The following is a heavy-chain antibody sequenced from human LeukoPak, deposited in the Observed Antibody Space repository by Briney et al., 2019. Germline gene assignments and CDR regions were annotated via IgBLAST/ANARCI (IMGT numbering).Heavy chain of an antibody. CDR1: GYSISSGYY. CDR2: IYHSGST. V-gene: IGHV4-38-2*02. CDR3: ARDGQSYYDFWSGYIQIDY. Sequence: SETLSLTCTVSGYSISSGYYWGWILQPPGKGLEWIGSIYHSGSTYYNPSLKSRVTISVDTSKNQFSLKLSSVTAADTAVYYCARDGQSYYDFWSGYIQIDYWGQGTLVTVSS. J-gene: IGHJ4*02. D-gene: IGHD3-3*01.